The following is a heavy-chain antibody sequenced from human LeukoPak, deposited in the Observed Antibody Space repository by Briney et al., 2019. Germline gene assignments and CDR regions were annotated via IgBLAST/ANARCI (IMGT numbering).Heavy chain of an antibody. CDR2: ITSDGNTT. J-gene: IGHJ3*02. CDR1: GFTLSSCW. D-gene: IGHD2-15*01. V-gene: IGHV3-74*01. CDR3: AREYCSGGSCYYAFDI. Sequence: GGSLRLSCAASGFTLSSCWMHWVRQAPGKGLVWVSRITSDGNTTIYADSVKGRFTISRDNAKNSLYLQMNSLRAEDTAVYYCAREYCSGGSCYYAFDIWGQGTMVTVSS.